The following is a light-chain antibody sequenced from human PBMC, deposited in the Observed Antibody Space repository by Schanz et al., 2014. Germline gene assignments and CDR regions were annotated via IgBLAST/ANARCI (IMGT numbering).Light chain of an antibody. Sequence: QSVLAQPPSASETPGQRVSISCSGGRSNIGSNSVNWYQQLPGTAPKLVIYSNNRRPSGVPDRFSGSKSGTSASLAISGLQSEDEADYYCCSYAGATKVFGGGTKLTVL. CDR1: RSNIGSNS. CDR2: SNN. V-gene: IGLV1-44*01. J-gene: IGLJ3*02. CDR3: CSYAGATKV.